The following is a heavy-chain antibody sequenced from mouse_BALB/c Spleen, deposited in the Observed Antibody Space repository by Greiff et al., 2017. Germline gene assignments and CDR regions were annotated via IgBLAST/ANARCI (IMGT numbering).Heavy chain of an antibody. Sequence: QVQLQQPGAELVRPGASVKLSCKASGYTFTSYWINWVTQRPGQGLEWIGNIYPSDSYTNYNQKFKDKATLTVDKSSSTAYMQLSSPTSEDSAVYYCTTYYYGSSPDFEVWGAGTTVTVSA. CDR2: IYPSDSYT. V-gene: IGHV1-69*02. J-gene: IGHJ1*01. CDR3: TTYYYGSSPDFEV. CDR1: GYTFTSYW. D-gene: IGHD1-1*01.